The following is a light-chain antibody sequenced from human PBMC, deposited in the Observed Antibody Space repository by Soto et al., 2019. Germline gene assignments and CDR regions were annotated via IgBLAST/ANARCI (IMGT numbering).Light chain of an antibody. CDR3: QHYGDSSST. V-gene: IGKV3-20*01. J-gene: IGKJ2*01. CDR1: PSGSRSY. Sequence: EIVLTQSPGTLSLSPGERATLSCRARPSGSRSYLAWYQQKTGQAPRLLIYGASSRATGIPDRLTGSGSGTAFTLTISRLEPEDFAVYSWQHYGDSSSTFCQGTKLEIK. CDR2: GAS.